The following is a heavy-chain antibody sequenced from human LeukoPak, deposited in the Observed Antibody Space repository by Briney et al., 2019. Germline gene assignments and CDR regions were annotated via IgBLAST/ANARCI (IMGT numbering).Heavy chain of an antibody. D-gene: IGHD3-22*01. CDR3: ASNYYDSSGYYGG. V-gene: IGHV1-69*04. CDR2: IIPIFGIA. Sequence: SVKVSCKASGGTFSSYAISWVRQAPGQGLEWMGRIIPIFGIANYAQKFQGRVTITADKSTSTAYMELSSLRSEDTAVYYCASNYYDSSGYYGGWDQGTLVTVSS. CDR1: GGTFSSYA. J-gene: IGHJ4*02.